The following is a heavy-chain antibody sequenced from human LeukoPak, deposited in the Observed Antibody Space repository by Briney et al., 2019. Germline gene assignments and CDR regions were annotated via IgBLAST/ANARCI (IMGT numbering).Heavy chain of an antibody. CDR2: ISGSAGST. CDR3: AKGGHIVVVIADDAFDI. V-gene: IGHV3-23*01. D-gene: IGHD2-21*01. CDR1: RFTFSSYA. Sequence: GGSLRLSCAASRFTFSSYAMSWVRQAPGKGLEWVSAISGSAGSTYYADSVKGRFTISRDNSKSTLYLQMNSLRAEDTAVYYCAKGGHIVVVIADDAFDIWGQGTMVTVSS. J-gene: IGHJ3*02.